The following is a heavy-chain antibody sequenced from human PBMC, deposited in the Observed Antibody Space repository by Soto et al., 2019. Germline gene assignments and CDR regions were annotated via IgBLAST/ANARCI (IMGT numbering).Heavy chain of an antibody. Sequence: ASVKVSCKASGYTFTGYYMHWVRQAPGQGLEWMGWINPNSGGTNYAQKFQGWVTMTRDTSISTAYMELSRLRSDDTAVYYCARDKYSSSPPWFDPWGQGTLVTVSS. D-gene: IGHD6-6*01. CDR2: INPNSGGT. CDR3: ARDKYSSSPPWFDP. CDR1: GYTFTGYY. V-gene: IGHV1-2*04. J-gene: IGHJ5*02.